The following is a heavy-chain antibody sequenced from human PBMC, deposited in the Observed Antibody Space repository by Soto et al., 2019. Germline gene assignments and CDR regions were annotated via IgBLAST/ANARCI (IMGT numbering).Heavy chain of an antibody. V-gene: IGHV1-69*01. J-gene: IGHJ4*02. CDR3: ARHRSSPTGAAFDY. D-gene: IGHD3-16*02. CDR2: IIPIFGTA. Sequence: QVQLVQSGAEVKKPGSSVKVSCKASGGTFSSYAISWVRQAPGQGLEWMGVIIPIFGTANYEQKFQGRVTITVDEATSTAYMELSSVRSEDTAVYYCARHRSSPTGAAFDYWGQGTLVTVSS. CDR1: GGTFSSYA.